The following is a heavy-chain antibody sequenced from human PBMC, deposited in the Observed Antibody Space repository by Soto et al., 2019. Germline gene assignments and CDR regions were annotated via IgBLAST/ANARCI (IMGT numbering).Heavy chain of an antibody. Sequence: QVQLNESGPGLVKPSATLSLSCTVSGGSVNSGSYYWAWIRQPPGKGLEWIGHISYSGKTDYSPSLRSRVSMSRDTSKNQFSLRLTSVTAADTAIYYCANGRATYGLLTHDYWGQGTLVTVSS. J-gene: IGHJ4*02. CDR2: ISYSGKT. D-gene: IGHD3-10*01. V-gene: IGHV4-61*01. CDR3: ANGRATYGLLTHDY. CDR1: GGSVNSGSYY.